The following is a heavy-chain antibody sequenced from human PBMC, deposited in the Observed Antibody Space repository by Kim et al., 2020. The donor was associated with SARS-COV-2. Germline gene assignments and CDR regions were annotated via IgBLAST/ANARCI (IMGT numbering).Heavy chain of an antibody. Sequence: GGSLRLSCAASGFIFSDYYMSWIRQAPGKGLEWVSYISGSSTTIYYADSVRGRFTISRDNAKNSLFLQMNSLRADDTALYYCARAMTTVTADGSDIWG. CDR2: ISGSSTTI. V-gene: IGHV3-11*01. D-gene: IGHD4-17*01. J-gene: IGHJ3*02. CDR3: ARAMTTVTADGSDI. CDR1: GFIFSDYY.